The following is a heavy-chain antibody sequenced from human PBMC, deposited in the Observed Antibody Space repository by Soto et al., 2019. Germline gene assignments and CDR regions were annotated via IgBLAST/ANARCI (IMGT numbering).Heavy chain of an antibody. Sequence: QVQLQESGPGLVKPSETLSLTCTVSGGSISSYYWSWIRQPPGKGLEWIGYIYYSGSTNYNPSLKSRVTISVDTSKNQFSLKLSSVTAADTAVYYCARVNTLSRLDYWGQGTLVTVSS. J-gene: IGHJ4*02. V-gene: IGHV4-59*01. D-gene: IGHD3-10*01. CDR1: GGSISSYY. CDR3: ARVNTLSRLDY. CDR2: IYYSGST.